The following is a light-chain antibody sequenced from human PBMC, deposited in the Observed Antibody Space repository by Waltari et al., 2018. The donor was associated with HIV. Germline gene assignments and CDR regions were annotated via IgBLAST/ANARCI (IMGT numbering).Light chain of an antibody. CDR1: SRDTGHYNL. Sequence: QSALTQPDSVAGSPGQSITISCTGTSRDTGHYNLVSWYQLYPGKAPKLIIYEDNKRPSGVSNRFSGSKSADTASLTISGLQAEDEADYYCCAYAGGLEFGGGTKLTVL. CDR3: CAYAGGLE. V-gene: IGLV2-23*01. J-gene: IGLJ2*01. CDR2: EDN.